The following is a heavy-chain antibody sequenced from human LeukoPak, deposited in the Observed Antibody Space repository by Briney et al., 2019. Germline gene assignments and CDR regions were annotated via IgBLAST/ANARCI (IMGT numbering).Heavy chain of an antibody. CDR1: GFTFSSYG. D-gene: IGHD4-23*01. CDR2: IWYDGSNK. Sequence: GRSLRLSCAASGFTFSSYGMHWVRQAPGKGLEWVAVIWYDGSNKYYADSVKGRFTISRDNSKNTLYLQMNSLRAEDTAVYYCARDHVVTTLGFDYWGQGTLVTVSS. J-gene: IGHJ4*02. V-gene: IGHV3-33*01. CDR3: ARDHVVTTLGFDY.